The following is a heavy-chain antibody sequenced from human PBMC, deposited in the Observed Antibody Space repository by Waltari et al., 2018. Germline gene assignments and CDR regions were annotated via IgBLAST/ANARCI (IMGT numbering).Heavy chain of an antibody. CDR1: GFTFSSDG. Sequence: QVQLVESGGGVVQPGKSLRLSCAASGFTFSSDGMHWVRQAPGKGLEWVAVISYEGYHKFSAEAVNGRFTISRDNSKNTLYLQMNSLTHEDTAVYYCAKDRGCGMDCYYFDYWGQGTLVAVSS. V-gene: IGHV3-30*18. CDR3: AKDRGCGMDCYYFDY. D-gene: IGHD2-21*02. J-gene: IGHJ4*02. CDR2: ISYEGYHK.